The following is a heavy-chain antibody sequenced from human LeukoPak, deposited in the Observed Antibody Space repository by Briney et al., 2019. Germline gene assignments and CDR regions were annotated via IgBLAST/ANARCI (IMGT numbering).Heavy chain of an antibody. Sequence: GGSLRLSCAASGFTFSSYAMSWVRQAPGKGLEWVSAISGSGGSTYYADSVKGRFTISRDNSKNTLYLQMNSLRAEDTAVYYCARGLFGELVPEDLGPPYWYFDLWGRGTLVTVSS. CDR1: GFTFSSYA. D-gene: IGHD3-10*02. CDR3: ARGLFGELVPEDLGPPYWYFDL. CDR2: ISGSGGST. V-gene: IGHV3-23*01. J-gene: IGHJ2*01.